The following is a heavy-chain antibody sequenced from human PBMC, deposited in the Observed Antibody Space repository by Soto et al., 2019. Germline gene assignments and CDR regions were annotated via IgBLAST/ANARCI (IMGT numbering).Heavy chain of an antibody. CDR1: GYAFTDYY. CDR2: INPNSGGT. V-gene: IGHV1-2*04. CDR3: ARAYSSSADFDY. J-gene: IGHJ4*02. Sequence: QVQLVQSGAEVKKPGASVKVSCKASGYAFTDYYMHWVRQAPGQGLEWMGWINPNSGGTNYAQKFQVWVTMTRDTSISTAYRALNRDDTAVYYCARAYSSSADFDYWGQGTLVTVSS. D-gene: IGHD3-22*01.